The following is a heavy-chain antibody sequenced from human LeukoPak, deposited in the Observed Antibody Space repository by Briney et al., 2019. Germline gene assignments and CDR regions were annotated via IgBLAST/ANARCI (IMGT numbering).Heavy chain of an antibody. V-gene: IGHV3-30*18. CDR2: ISYDGSNK. CDR3: AKGGSPYDSSGPIDY. Sequence: GGSLRLSCAASGFTFSSYGTHWVRQAPGKGLEWVAVISYDGSNKYYADSVKGRFTISRDNSKNTLYLQMNSLRAEDTAVYYCAKGGSPYDSSGPIDYWGQGTLVTVSS. J-gene: IGHJ4*02. CDR1: GFTFSSYG. D-gene: IGHD3-22*01.